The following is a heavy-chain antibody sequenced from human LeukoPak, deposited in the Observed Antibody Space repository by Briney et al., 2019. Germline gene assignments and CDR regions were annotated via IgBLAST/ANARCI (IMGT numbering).Heavy chain of an antibody. J-gene: IGHJ4*02. CDR3: AGALYYNYYETRYFAY. CDR1: GFTVRSNY. Sequence: GGSLRLSCTASGFTVRSNYMFWVRQAPGKGLECVSVIYSDGSAYYADSVKGRFTISRDSSMNTLFLQMNSLRAVDTAMYYCAGALYYNYYETRYFAYWGQGTPVTVSS. V-gene: IGHV3-53*01. D-gene: IGHD3-22*01. CDR2: IYSDGSA.